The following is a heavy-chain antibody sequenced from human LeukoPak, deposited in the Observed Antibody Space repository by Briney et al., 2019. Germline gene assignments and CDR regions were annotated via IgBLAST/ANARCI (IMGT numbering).Heavy chain of an antibody. D-gene: IGHD2-21*02. CDR1: GGSISDADYY. V-gene: IGHV4-30-4*01. Sequence: SETLSLTCTVSGGSISDADYYWSWIRQPPGTGLEWIGYVYYNGVTYYNPFLKSRVTISIDTPKNQFSLKVTSVTAADTAVYYCVREIQKFTAPPGDHWGQGTLVTVSS. CDR2: VYYNGVT. J-gene: IGHJ4*02. CDR3: VREIQKFTAPPGDH.